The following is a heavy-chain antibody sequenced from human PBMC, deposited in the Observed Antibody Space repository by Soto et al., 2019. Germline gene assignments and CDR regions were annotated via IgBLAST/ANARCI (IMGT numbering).Heavy chain of an antibody. CDR3: ASDMSTT. Sequence: QVQLVQSGAEVKMPGGSVKVSSKAAGYTFASHDINWMRQTTGQGLEWMGWMNPNSGHTNSAQKFQGRVTMTRDTSINTAYMELTNLRSEDTAIYYCASDMSTTWGQGTLVTVSS. V-gene: IGHV1-8*01. D-gene: IGHD2-2*01. J-gene: IGHJ5*02. CDR2: MNPNSGHT. CDR1: GYTFASHD.